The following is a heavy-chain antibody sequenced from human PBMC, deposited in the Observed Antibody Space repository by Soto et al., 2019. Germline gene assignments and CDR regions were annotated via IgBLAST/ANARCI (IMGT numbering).Heavy chain of an antibody. J-gene: IGHJ6*02. Sequence: QVQLVESGGGVVQPGRSLRLSCAASGFTFSSYAMHWVRQAPGKGLEWVAVISYDGSNKYYADSRKGRFTISRDNFKNSLYLQMNSLRAEDTAVYYCARDEIRFSWAYGMDVWGQGTTVTVSS. CDR1: GFTFSSYA. V-gene: IGHV3-30-3*01. D-gene: IGHD3-3*01. CDR2: ISYDGSNK. CDR3: ARDEIRFSWAYGMDV.